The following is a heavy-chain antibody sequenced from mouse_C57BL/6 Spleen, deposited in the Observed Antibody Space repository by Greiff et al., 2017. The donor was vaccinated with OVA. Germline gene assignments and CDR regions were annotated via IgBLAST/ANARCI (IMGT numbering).Heavy chain of an antibody. CDR2: INYDGSST. V-gene: IGHV5-16*01. D-gene: IGHD1-1*01. CDR3: ARDPGSSLYWYFDV. CDR1: GFTFSDYY. J-gene: IGHJ1*03. Sequence: EVKLMESEGGLVQPGSSMKLSCTASGFTFSDYYMAWVRQVPEKGLEWVANINYDGSSTYYLDSLKSRFIISRDNAKNILYLQMSSLKSEDTATYYCARDPGSSLYWYFDVWGTGTTVTVSS.